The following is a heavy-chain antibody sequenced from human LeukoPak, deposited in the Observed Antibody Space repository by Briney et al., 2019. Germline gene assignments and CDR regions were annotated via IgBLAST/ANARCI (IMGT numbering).Heavy chain of an antibody. CDR1: GFTFSSYA. Sequence: GGSLRLSCAASGFTFSSYAMHWVRQAPGKGLEWVAVISYDGSNKDYADSVKGRFIISRDNSKNTVYLQMNSLRTEDTAVYYCAKAAVADRYYYYGIDVWGQGTTVTVSS. J-gene: IGHJ6*02. V-gene: IGHV3-30*04. D-gene: IGHD6-19*01. CDR2: ISYDGSNK. CDR3: AKAAVADRYYYYGIDV.